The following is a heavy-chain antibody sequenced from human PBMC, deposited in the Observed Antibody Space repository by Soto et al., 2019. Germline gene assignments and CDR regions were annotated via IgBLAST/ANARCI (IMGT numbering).Heavy chain of an antibody. J-gene: IGHJ5*02. CDR2: IIPIFGTA. V-gene: IGHV1-69*12. Sequence: QVQLVQSGAEVKKPGSSVKVSCKASGGTFSSYAISWVRQAPGQGLEWMGGIIPIFGTANYAQKFQGRVTITADESTSTAYMELSSLRAEDTAVYYCARDQTVTTFPIGWFDPWGQGTLVTVSS. CDR3: ARDQTVTTFPIGWFDP. CDR1: GGTFSSYA. D-gene: IGHD4-17*01.